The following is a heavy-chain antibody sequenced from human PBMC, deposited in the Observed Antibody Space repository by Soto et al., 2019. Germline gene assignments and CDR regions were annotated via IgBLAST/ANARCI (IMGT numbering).Heavy chain of an antibody. Sequence: ASVKVSCKASGYTFTSYGSSWVRQAPGQGLEWMGWISAYNGNTNYAQKLQGRVTMTTDTSTSTAYMELRSLRSDDTAVYYCARDSEANSYSSSWQNWFDPWGQRTLVAVSP. J-gene: IGHJ5*02. CDR2: ISAYNGNT. D-gene: IGHD6-13*01. CDR1: GYTFTSYG. CDR3: ARDSEANSYSSSWQNWFDP. V-gene: IGHV1-18*01.